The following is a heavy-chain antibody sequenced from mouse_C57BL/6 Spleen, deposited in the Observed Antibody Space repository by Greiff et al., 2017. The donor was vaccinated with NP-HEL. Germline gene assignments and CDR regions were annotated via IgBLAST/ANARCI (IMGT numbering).Heavy chain of an antibody. D-gene: IGHD1-1*01. Sequence: QVQLQQSGPELVKPGASVKISCKASGYAFSSSWMNWVKQRPGKGLEWIGRIYPGDGDTNYNGKFKGKATLTADKSSSTAYMQLSSLTSEDSAVYFCARPHYYGSSYDYWGQGTTLTVSS. CDR3: ARPHYYGSSYDY. CDR2: IYPGDGDT. J-gene: IGHJ2*01. V-gene: IGHV1-82*01. CDR1: GYAFSSSW.